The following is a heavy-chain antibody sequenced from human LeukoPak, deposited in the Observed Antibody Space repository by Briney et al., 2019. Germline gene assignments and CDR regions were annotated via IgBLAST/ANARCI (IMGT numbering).Heavy chain of an antibody. CDR1: GYTFTGYY. CDR2: INPNSGGT. V-gene: IGHV1-2*02. CDR3: ASTSGDTAMVSDAFDI. J-gene: IGHJ3*02. D-gene: IGHD5-18*01. Sequence: ASVRVSCKASGYTFTGYYMHWVRQAPGQGLEWMGWINPNSGGTNYAQKFQGRVTMTRDTSISTAYMELSRLGSDDTAVYYCASTSGDTAMVSDAFDIWGQGTMVTVSS.